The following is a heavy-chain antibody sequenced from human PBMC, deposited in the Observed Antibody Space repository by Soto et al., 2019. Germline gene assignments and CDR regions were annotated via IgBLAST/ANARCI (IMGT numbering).Heavy chain of an antibody. J-gene: IGHJ4*02. V-gene: IGHV3-11*01. CDR2: ISADGTTI. CDR3: ARFIVIMVYTFDF. Sequence: QVQLVESGGGLVKPGGSLRLSCAASGFSFSDYYMSWIRQAPGKGLEWVSYISADGTTIYYADSVKGRFTISRDNAKNSLYLQMNNLRAEDTAVYYCARFIVIMVYTFDFWGQGTLVTVSS. D-gene: IGHD2-8*01. CDR1: GFSFSDYY.